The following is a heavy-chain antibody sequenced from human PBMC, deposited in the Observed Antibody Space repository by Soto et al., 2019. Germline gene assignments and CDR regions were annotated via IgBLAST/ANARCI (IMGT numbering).Heavy chain of an antibody. CDR1: GYTFTTYV. J-gene: IGHJ6*02. Sequence: ASVKVSCKASGYTFTTYVMHWVRQAPGQRLEWMGWINAGNDNTKYSQKFQGRVTITRDTSASTVYMELSSLSSEGTAVYYCARVGHYYYGMDVWGQGTTVTVSS. CDR3: ARVGHYYYGMDV. CDR2: INAGNDNT. D-gene: IGHD3-3*01. V-gene: IGHV1-3*01.